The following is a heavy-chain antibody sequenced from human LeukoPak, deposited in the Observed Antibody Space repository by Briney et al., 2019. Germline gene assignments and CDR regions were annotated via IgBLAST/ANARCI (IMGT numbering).Heavy chain of an antibody. V-gene: IGHV3-21*06. D-gene: IGHD5-18*01. J-gene: IGHJ4*02. CDR2: ITSGSRYL. Sequence: GGSLRLSCEASGFSFSSYSMDWVRQAPGKGLEWVASITSGSRYLYYGDSVKGRFTVSRDNTKNSLHLQMNSLRVDDTAVYYCARPSGYHAFDSWGQGTLVTVSS. CDR3: ARPSGYHAFDS. CDR1: GFSFSSYS.